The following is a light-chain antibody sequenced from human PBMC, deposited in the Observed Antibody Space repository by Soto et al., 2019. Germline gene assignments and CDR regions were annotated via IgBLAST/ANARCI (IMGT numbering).Light chain of an antibody. CDR1: QSVSSN. CDR2: GAS. CDR3: HQYNHWHT. Sequence: EIVMTQSPATLSVSPGERDTLSGRASQSVSSNLAWYQQKPGQAPRLLIYGASTRATGFPARFSGTGSGTEFTLTISSLQAEDFAVYYCHQYNHWHTVGQGTKLEIK. V-gene: IGKV3-15*01. J-gene: IGKJ2*01.